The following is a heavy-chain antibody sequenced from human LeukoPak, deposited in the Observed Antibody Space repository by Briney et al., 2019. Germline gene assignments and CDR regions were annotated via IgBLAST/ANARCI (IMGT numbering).Heavy chain of an antibody. Sequence: SETLSLTCTVSGGSISSSSAYWGWIRQPPGKGLDWIGSIYYSKNTYYNPSLKSRVTISADTSKNQFSLTLGSVSATDTAVYYCVSPRGFSYGYFDYWGQGTLVTVSS. V-gene: IGHV4-39*01. CDR3: VSPRGFSYGYFDY. CDR2: IYYSKNT. J-gene: IGHJ4*02. D-gene: IGHD5-18*01. CDR1: GGSISSSSAY.